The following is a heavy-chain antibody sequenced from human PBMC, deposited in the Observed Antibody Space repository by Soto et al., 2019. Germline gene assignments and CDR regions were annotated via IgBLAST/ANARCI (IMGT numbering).Heavy chain of an antibody. CDR1: VFTFNRNA. J-gene: IGHJ3*01. D-gene: IGHD3-16*01. CDR3: AKNRDYDYDAFDV. CDR2: ITGNSAFT. V-gene: IGHV3-23*01. Sequence: PGGSLRLSCAGSVFTFNRNAMSWVRQAPGKGLEWVSGITGNSAFTYYADSVRGRFTISRDNSKNTLYLQMNTLRVEDTAVYYCAKNRDYDYDAFDVWGQGTVVTVSS.